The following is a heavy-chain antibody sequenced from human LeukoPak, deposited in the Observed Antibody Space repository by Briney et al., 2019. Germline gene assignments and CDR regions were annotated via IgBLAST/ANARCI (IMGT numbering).Heavy chain of an antibody. CDR1: GFTFSSYA. D-gene: IGHD6-19*01. J-gene: IGHJ4*02. CDR2: ISGSGGSI. CDR3: AKGASVWFYFFDY. Sequence: GGSLRLSCAASGFTFSSYAMSWVRQAPGKGLEWVSAISGSGGSIYYADSVKGRFTISRDNSKDTLYLQMNSLRVEDTAVYYCAKGASVWFYFFDYWGQGTLVTVSS. V-gene: IGHV3-23*01.